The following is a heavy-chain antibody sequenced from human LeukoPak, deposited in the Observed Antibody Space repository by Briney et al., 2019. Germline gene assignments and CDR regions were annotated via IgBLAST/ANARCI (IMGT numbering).Heavy chain of an antibody. D-gene: IGHD1-26*01. V-gene: IGHV3-30-3*01. CDR1: GFTFSSYA. J-gene: IGHJ4*02. Sequence: PGGSLRLSCAASGFTFSSYAMNWVRQAPGKGLEWVALISYDGSNKNYADSVKGRFTISRDNAKNSLYLQMNSLRAEDTAVYYCARGSYHDYWGQGTLVTVSS. CDR3: ARGSYHDY. CDR2: ISYDGSNK.